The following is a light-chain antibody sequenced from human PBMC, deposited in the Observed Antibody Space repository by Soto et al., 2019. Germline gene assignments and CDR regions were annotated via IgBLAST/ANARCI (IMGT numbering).Light chain of an antibody. Sequence: LQMTQSPSTLSASVGDRVTITCRASQSISSWLAWYQQKPGKAPKLLIYKASSLESGVPSRFSGSGSGTEFTLTISSLQPDDFATYYCQQYNSYSPATFGQGTKVDIK. V-gene: IGKV1-5*03. CDR2: KAS. CDR3: QQYNSYSPAT. CDR1: QSISSW. J-gene: IGKJ1*01.